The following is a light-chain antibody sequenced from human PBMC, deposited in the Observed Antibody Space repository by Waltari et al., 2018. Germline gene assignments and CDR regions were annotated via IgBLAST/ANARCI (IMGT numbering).Light chain of an antibody. J-gene: IGKJ1*01. CDR2: DAS. CDR1: QSVSSY. V-gene: IGKV3-11*01. Sequence: EIVLTQSPATLSLSPGERATLSCRASQSVSSYLAWYQQKPGQDPRLLIYDASDRATGIPARFSGSGSWTDFTLTISSLEPEDFAVYYCQQRSNWPGTFGQGTKVEIK. CDR3: QQRSNWPGT.